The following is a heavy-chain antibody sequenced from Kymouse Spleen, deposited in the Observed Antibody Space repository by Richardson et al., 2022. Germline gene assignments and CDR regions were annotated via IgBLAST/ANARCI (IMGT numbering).Heavy chain of an antibody. J-gene: IGHJ5*02. Sequence: QVQLVESGGGVVQPGRSLRLSCAASGFTFSSYGMHWVRQAPGKGLEWVAVISYDGSNKYYADSVKGRFTISRDNSKNTLYLQMNSLRAEDTAVYYCAKEGGDGFGEFWFDPWGQGTLVTVSS. D-gene: IGHD3-10*01. CDR1: GFTFSSYG. CDR2: ISYDGSNK. CDR3: AKEGGDGFGEFWFDP. V-gene: IGHV3-30*18.